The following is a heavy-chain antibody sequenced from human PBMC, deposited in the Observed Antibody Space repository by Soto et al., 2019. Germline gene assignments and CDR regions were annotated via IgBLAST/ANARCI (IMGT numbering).Heavy chain of an antibody. J-gene: IGHJ5*02. Sequence: GASVKVSCKASGYTFTSYGISWVRQAPGQGLEWMGWISAYNGNTNYAQKLQGRVTMTTDTSTSTAYMELRSLRSDDTAVYYCAWVDCSGGSCYSGSWFDPWGQGTLVTVPQ. D-gene: IGHD2-15*01. CDR3: AWVDCSGGSCYSGSWFDP. V-gene: IGHV1-18*01. CDR2: ISAYNGNT. CDR1: GYTFTSYG.